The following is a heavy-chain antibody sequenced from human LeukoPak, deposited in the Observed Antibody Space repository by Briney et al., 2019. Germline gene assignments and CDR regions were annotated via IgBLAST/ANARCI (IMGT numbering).Heavy chain of an antibody. D-gene: IGHD7-27*01. CDR2: INHSGST. CDR3: ARVRATGAHDC. CDR1: GFTFSDDY. V-gene: IGHV4-34*01. Sequence: LRLSCAASGFTFSDDYMSWIRQPPGKGLEWIGEINHSGSTNYNPSLKSRVTISVDTSRNQFSLKLSSVTAADTAVYYCARVRATGAHDCWGQGTLVTVSS. J-gene: IGHJ4*02.